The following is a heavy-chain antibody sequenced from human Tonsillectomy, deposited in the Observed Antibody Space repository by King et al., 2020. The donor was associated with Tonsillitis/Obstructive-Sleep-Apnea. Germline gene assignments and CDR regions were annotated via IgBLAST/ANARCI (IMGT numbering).Heavy chain of an antibody. CDR1: GFTFADYA. CDR3: TRGNHGFDH. J-gene: IGHJ4*02. V-gene: IGHV3-49*04. D-gene: IGHD1-14*01. Sequence: VQLVESGGGLVQPGRSLRLSCTASGFTFADYAMNWVRQAPGKGLEGVGFIRSEAYGGTTEYEESVKGRFTISRDESKTIADLQMDSLKTEDTAFYYCTRGNHGFDHWGQGTLVTVSS. CDR2: IRSEAYGGTT.